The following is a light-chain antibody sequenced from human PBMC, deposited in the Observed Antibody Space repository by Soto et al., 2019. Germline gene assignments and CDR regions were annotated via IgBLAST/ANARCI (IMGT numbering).Light chain of an antibody. CDR1: QSVSSN. Sequence: EIVMTQSPATLSVSPGERATLSCRAGQSVSSNLAWYQQKPGQAPRLLIYDASIRATGIPARFSGSWSGTDFTLTINGLEPEDSAVYYCQQRGNWPPTWTFGQGTKVDIK. J-gene: IGKJ1*01. CDR3: QQRGNWPPTWT. CDR2: DAS. V-gene: IGKV3-11*01.